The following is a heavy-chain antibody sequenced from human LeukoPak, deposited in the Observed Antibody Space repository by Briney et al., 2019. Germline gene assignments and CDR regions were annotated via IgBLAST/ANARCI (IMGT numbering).Heavy chain of an antibody. CDR1: GGSISSSSYY. V-gene: IGHV4-31*03. D-gene: IGHD3-10*01. Sequence: SETLSLTCTVSGGSISSSSYYWGWIRQPPGKGLEWIGYIYYSGSTYYNPSLKSRVTISVDTSKNQFSLKLSSVTAADTAVYYCASEVRGRWFDPWGQGTLATVSS. CDR3: ASEVRGRWFDP. J-gene: IGHJ5*02. CDR2: IYYSGST.